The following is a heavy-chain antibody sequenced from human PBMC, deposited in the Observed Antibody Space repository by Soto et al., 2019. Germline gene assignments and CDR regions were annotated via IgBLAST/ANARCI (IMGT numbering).Heavy chain of an antibody. CDR1: GYTFTSYA. J-gene: IGHJ6*02. V-gene: IGHV1-69*01. Sequence: QVQLVQSGAEVKKPGASVKVSCKASGYTFTSYAISWVRQAPGQGLEWMGGIIPIFGTANYAQKFQGRVTITADESTSTAYMELSSLRSEDTAVYYCARVGYCSSTSCRYYYYGMDVWGQGTTVTVSS. D-gene: IGHD2-2*01. CDR3: ARVGYCSSTSCRYYYYGMDV. CDR2: IIPIFGTA.